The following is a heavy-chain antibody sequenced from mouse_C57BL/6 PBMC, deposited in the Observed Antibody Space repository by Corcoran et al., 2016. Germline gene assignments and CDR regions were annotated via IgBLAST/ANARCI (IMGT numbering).Heavy chain of an antibody. CDR3: ARYDYALYYFDY. V-gene: IGHV1-18*01. Sequence: EVQLQQSGPELVKPGASVKIPCKASGYTFTDYNMDWVKQSHGKSLEWIGDINPNNGGTIYNQKFKGKATLTVDKSSSTAYMELRSLTSEDTAVYYCARYDYALYYFDYWGQGTTLTVSS. J-gene: IGHJ2*01. D-gene: IGHD2-4*01. CDR2: INPNNGGT. CDR1: GYTFTDYN.